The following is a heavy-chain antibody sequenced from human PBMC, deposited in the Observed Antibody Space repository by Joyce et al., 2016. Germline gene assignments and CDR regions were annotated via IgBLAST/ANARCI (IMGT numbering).Heavy chain of an antibody. Sequence: EVQLVESGGGLVQPGRSLRLSCAASGFTFDDYAMHWVRQTPGKGLEWVSGITGNSDNIAYAYSVKGRFTISRDNAKNSLYLQMNNLRREDTALYFCAKDPFFYYDNSGYFDSWGQGTLVTVSS. D-gene: IGHD3-22*01. CDR2: ITGNSDNI. CDR3: AKDPFFYYDNSGYFDS. CDR1: GFTFDDYA. V-gene: IGHV3-9*01. J-gene: IGHJ4*02.